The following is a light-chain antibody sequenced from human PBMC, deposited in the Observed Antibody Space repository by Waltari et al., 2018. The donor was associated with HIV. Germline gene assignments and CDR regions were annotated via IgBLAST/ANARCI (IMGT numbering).Light chain of an antibody. Sequence: QSALTQPASVSGSPRQSITISCTGTSNDVGGYDYVSWYQHHPGKAPKLMIYEVSHRPSGVSNRFSGSKSGNTASLTISGLRAEDEADYYCSSYTTSRTMLFGGGTKLTVL. CDR2: EVS. CDR3: SSYTTSRTML. V-gene: IGLV2-14*01. J-gene: IGLJ2*01. CDR1: SNDVGGYDY.